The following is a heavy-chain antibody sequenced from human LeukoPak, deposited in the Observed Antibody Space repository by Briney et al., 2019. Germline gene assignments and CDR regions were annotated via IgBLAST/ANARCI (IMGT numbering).Heavy chain of an antibody. CDR1: GFTVSSNY. V-gene: IGHV3-66*01. CDR2: IYSGGST. D-gene: IGHD5-18*01. Sequence: GGSLRLSCAASGFTVSSNYMSWVRQAPGKGLEWVSVIYSGGSTYYADSVKGRFTISRDNSKNTLYLQMNSLRAEDTAVYYCARMIHLWSYYFDYWGQGTLVTVSS. CDR3: ARMIHLWSYYFDY. J-gene: IGHJ4*02.